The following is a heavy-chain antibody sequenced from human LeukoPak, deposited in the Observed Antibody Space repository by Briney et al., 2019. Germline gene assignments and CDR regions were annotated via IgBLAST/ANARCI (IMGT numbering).Heavy chain of an antibody. D-gene: IGHD3-9*01. V-gene: IGHV3-53*01. CDR3: ARDLAPVLRYFDWLPRGR. CDR2: IYSGGNT. Sequence: GGSLRLSCAASGFTLSNNYMSWVRQAPGKGLEWVSVIYSGGNTYYADSVKGRFTISRDNSKNTLYLQMNSLRAEDTAVYYCARDLAPVLRYFDWLPRGRWGQGTLVTVSS. CDR1: GFTLSNNY. J-gene: IGHJ4*02.